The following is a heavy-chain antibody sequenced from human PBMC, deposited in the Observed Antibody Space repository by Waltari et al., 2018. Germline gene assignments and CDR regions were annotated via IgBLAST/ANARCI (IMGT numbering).Heavy chain of an antibody. Sequence: EVQLVQSGTEVKTPGATVKISCKASGYTFTDYYMHSVQQAPGKGLEWMGRVDPEDGETIYAEKFQGRVTITADTSTDTAYMVLSSLRSEDTAVYYCATGGVGYSSSWYEVDYWGQGTLVTVSS. CDR1: GYTFTDYY. J-gene: IGHJ4*02. V-gene: IGHV1-69-2*01. CDR2: VDPEDGET. CDR3: ATGGVGYSSSWYEVDY. D-gene: IGHD6-13*01.